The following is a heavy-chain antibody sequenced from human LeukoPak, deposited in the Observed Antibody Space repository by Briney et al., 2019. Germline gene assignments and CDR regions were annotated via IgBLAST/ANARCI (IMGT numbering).Heavy chain of an antibody. CDR3: ARDVVPAAEGWFDP. V-gene: IGHV1-2*04. Sequence: ASVKVSCKASGYTFTSYYMHWVRQAPGQGLEWMGWINPNSGGTNYAQKFQGWVTMTRDTSISTAYMELSRLRSDDTAVYYCARDVVPAAEGWFDPWGQGTLVTVSS. J-gene: IGHJ5*02. CDR2: INPNSGGT. D-gene: IGHD2-2*01. CDR1: GYTFTSYY.